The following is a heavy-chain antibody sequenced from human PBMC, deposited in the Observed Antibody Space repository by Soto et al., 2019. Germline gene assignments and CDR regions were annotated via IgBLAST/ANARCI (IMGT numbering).Heavy chain of an antibody. CDR1: GFTFDDYA. D-gene: IGHD3-22*01. CDR3: AKDITGNYYDSSGYRYYGMDV. Sequence: GGSLRLSCAASGFTFDDYAMHWVQQAPGKGLEWVSGISWNSGSIGYADSVKGRFTISRDNAKNSLYLQMNSLRAEDTALYYCAKDITGNYYDSSGYRYYGMDVWGQGTTVTVSS. CDR2: ISWNSGSI. J-gene: IGHJ6*02. V-gene: IGHV3-9*01.